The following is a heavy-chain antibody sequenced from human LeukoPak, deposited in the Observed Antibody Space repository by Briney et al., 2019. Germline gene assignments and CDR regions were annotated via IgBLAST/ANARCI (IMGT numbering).Heavy chain of an antibody. D-gene: IGHD6-13*01. CDR1: GFTFSTYA. CDR2: IRGSGDIT. Sequence: GGSLRLSCTTSGFTFSTYAMSWVRQAPGKGLEWVSAIRGSGDITDYTDSVKGRFTISRDNSKNTLYLQMNSLRAEDTAIYYCAKDAFLSAAGRGIDYWGQGTLVTVSS. CDR3: AKDAFLSAAGRGIDY. V-gene: IGHV3-23*01. J-gene: IGHJ4*02.